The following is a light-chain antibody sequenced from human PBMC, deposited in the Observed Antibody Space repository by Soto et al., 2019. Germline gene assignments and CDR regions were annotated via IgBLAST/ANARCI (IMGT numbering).Light chain of an antibody. Sequence: DIQMTQSPSSLSVSVGDRVTITCRASQSITNYLNWYQQKPGKAPRLLVYAASSLQSGGPSRFSGNGSGTDFTLTISSLQPEDFASYYCQQSDSYPYTFGQGTKLEIK. V-gene: IGKV1-39*01. CDR2: AAS. J-gene: IGKJ2*01. CDR3: QQSDSYPYT. CDR1: QSITNY.